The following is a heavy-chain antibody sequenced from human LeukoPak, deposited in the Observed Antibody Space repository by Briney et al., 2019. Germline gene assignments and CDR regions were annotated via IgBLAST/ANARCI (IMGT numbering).Heavy chain of an antibody. Sequence: GESLRLSCAASGFTFSSYEMNWVRQAPGKGLEWVSYISSSGSTIYYADSVKGRFTISRDNAKNSLYLQMNSLRAEDTAVYYCAELRITMIGGVWGKGTTVTISS. CDR3: AELRITMIGGV. J-gene: IGHJ6*04. CDR2: ISSSGSTI. D-gene: IGHD3-10*02. V-gene: IGHV3-48*03. CDR1: GFTFSSYE.